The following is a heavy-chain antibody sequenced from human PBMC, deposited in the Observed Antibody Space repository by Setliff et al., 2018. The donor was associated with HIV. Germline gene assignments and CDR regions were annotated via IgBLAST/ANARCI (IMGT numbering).Heavy chain of an antibody. Sequence: TLSLTCTVSGYPISSGYYWGWIRQPPGKGLEWIGSIYYTGSIKYNPSLESRVTISIDTSENQFSLRLTSVTAADTAVYYCARDDSIVLVPAIMRGDGFDFWGQGTMVTVSS. CDR2: IYYTGSI. CDR3: ARDDSIVLVPAIMRGDGFDF. CDR1: GYPISSGYY. J-gene: IGHJ3*01. D-gene: IGHD2-2*01. V-gene: IGHV4-38-2*02.